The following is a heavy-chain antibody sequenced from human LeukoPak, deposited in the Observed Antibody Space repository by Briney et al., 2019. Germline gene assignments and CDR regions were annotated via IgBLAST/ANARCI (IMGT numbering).Heavy chain of an antibody. D-gene: IGHD6-19*01. J-gene: IGHJ4*02. V-gene: IGHV4-4*07. CDR3: ARGYSSGWFSPPFDY. Sequence: PSETLSLTCTVSGGSISSYYWSWIRQTAGKGLEWIGRIYTSGSTNYNPSLKSRVTMSVDTSKNQFSLKLSSVTAADTAVYYCARGYSSGWFSPPFDYWGQGTLVTVSS. CDR1: GGSISSYY. CDR2: IYTSGST.